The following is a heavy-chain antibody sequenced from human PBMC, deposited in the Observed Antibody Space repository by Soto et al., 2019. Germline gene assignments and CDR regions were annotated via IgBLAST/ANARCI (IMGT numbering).Heavy chain of an antibody. J-gene: IGHJ6*03. Sequence: QVQLQQWGAGLLKPSETLSLTCAVYGGSFSGYQWSWIRQTPGKGLEWIGEINDSGNINYNPSLKSRVTIFLDTPKKQISLKLSSVTAADTAVYSCAGGLILWFGELSRRGGYYYYMDVWGKGTTVIVSS. D-gene: IGHD3-10*01. V-gene: IGHV4-34*01. CDR2: INDSGNI. CDR3: AGGLILWFGELSRRGGYYYYMDV. CDR1: GGSFSGYQ.